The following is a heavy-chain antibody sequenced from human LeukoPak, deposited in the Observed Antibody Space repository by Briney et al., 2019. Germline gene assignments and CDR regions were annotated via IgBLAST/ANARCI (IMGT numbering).Heavy chain of an antibody. J-gene: IGHJ6*02. Sequence: LRLSCTVSGGSISSGGYYWSWIRQHPGKGLEWIGYIYYSGSTYYNPSLKSRVTISVDTSKNQFSLKLSSVTAADTAVYYCARGHYYYYSMDVWGQGTTVTVSS. V-gene: IGHV4-31*03. CDR1: GGSISSGGYY. CDR3: ARGHYYYYSMDV. CDR2: IYYSGST.